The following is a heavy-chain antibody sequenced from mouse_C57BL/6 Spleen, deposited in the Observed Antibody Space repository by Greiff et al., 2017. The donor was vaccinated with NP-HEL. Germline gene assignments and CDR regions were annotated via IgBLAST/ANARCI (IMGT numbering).Heavy chain of an antibody. V-gene: IGHV14-2*01. CDR2: IDPEDGET. D-gene: IGHD1-1*01. Sequence: EVQLQQSGAELVKPGASVKLSCTASGFNIKDYYMHWVKQRPEQGLEWIGRIDPEDGETKYAPKFQGKATITADTSSNTAYLQLSSLTSEEHAVYYGARCDMTTVVGNAMDYWGQGTSVTVAS. J-gene: IGHJ4*01. CDR3: ARCDMTTVVGNAMDY. CDR1: GFNIKDYY.